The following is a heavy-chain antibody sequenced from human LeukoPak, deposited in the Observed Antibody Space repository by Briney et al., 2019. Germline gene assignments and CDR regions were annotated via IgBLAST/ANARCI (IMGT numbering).Heavy chain of an antibody. CDR3: ARVAAAYSSSTDFDY. CDR1: GFTLSSYG. Sequence: GRSLRLSSAPSGFTLSSYGMHRVRQAPGKGLEWVAVIWYDGSNKYYADSVKGRFTISRDNSKNTLYLQMNSLRAEDTAVYYCARVAAAYSSSTDFDYWGQGTLVTVSS. D-gene: IGHD6-6*01. CDR2: IWYDGSNK. V-gene: IGHV3-33*01. J-gene: IGHJ4*02.